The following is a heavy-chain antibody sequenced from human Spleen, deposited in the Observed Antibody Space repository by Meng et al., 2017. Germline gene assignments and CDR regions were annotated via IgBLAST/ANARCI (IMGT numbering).Heavy chain of an antibody. D-gene: IGHD3-22*01. CDR2: INSDGSST. Sequence: GESLKISCAASGFTFSSYNMHWVRQTPGEGLVWVSRINSDGSSTTYADSVKGRLTMSRDNAKNTLYLQMNSLRAEDTAVYYCARFNYHSSGYYYDDYWGQGTLVTVSS. CDR1: GFTFSSYN. V-gene: IGHV3-74*01. CDR3: ARFNYHSSGYYYDDY. J-gene: IGHJ4*02.